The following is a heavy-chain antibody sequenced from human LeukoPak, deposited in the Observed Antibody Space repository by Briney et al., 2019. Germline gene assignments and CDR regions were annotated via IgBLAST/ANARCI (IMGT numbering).Heavy chain of an antibody. D-gene: IGHD4-11*01. Sequence: QPGRSLRLSCAASGFTFDDYAMHWVRQAPGKGLEWVSGISWNSGSIGYADSVKGRFTISRDNAKNSLYLQMNSLRAEDTALYYCAKVGPVYGMDVWGQGTTVTVSS. CDR2: ISWNSGSI. CDR1: GFTFDDYA. CDR3: AKVGPVYGMDV. V-gene: IGHV3-9*01. J-gene: IGHJ6*02.